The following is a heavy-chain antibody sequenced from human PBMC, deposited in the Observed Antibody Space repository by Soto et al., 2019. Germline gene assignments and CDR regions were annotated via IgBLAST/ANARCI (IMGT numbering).Heavy chain of an antibody. Sequence: SETLSLTCTVSGGSISSYYWSWIRQPAGKGLEWIGRIYTSGSTNYNPSLKSRVTMSVDTSKNQFSLKLSSVTAADTAVYYCARGLGVSDYGGTSVSWFDPWGQGTLVTGS. CDR1: GGSISSYY. CDR3: ARGLGVSDYGGTSVSWFDP. V-gene: IGHV4-4*07. D-gene: IGHD4-17*01. J-gene: IGHJ5*02. CDR2: IYTSGST.